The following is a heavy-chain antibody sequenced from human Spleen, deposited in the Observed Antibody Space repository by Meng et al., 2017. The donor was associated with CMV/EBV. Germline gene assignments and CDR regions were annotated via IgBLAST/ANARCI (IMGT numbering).Heavy chain of an antibody. V-gene: IGHV1-18*01. CDR2: ISAYNGNT. J-gene: IGHJ4*02. CDR3: ARDRATHSSSEGADY. Sequence: ASVKVSCKASGGIFRIYGISWVRQAPGQGLEWMGWISAYNGNTNYAQKLQGRVTMTTDTSTSTAYMELRSLRSDDTAVYYCARDRATHSSSEGADYWGQGTLVTVSS. D-gene: IGHD6-6*01. CDR1: GGIFRIYG.